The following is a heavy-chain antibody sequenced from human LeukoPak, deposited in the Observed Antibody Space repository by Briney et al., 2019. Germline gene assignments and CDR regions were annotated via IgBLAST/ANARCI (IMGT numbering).Heavy chain of an antibody. CDR3: AKDPYGGTYPSYFDY. Sequence: GGSLRLSCAASGFTLSSYGMNWVRQAPGKGLDWVAFLRYDGSTAFYEDSVKGRFTISRDSSKNTLYLQMNSLTPADTAIYYCAKDPYGGTYPSYFDYWGQGALVTVSS. CDR1: GFTLSSYG. V-gene: IGHV3-30*02. D-gene: IGHD1-26*01. J-gene: IGHJ4*02. CDR2: LRYDGSTA.